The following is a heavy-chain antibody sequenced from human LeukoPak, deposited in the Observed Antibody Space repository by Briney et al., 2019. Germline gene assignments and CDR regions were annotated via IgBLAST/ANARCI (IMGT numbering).Heavy chain of an antibody. V-gene: IGHV1-8*01. J-gene: IGHJ4*02. D-gene: IGHD1-1*01. CDR1: GYTFTSYD. Sequence: ASVKVSCKASGYTFTSYDINWVRQATGQGLEWMGWMNPNSGNTGYAQKFQGRVTTTMNTSISTAYMELSSLRSEDTAVYHCAGGEERRDFDYWGQGTLVTVSS. CDR2: MNPNSGNT. CDR3: AGGEERRDFDY.